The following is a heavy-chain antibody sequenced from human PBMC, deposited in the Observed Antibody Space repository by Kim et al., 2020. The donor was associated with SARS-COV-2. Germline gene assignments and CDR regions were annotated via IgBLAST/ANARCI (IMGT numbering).Heavy chain of an antibody. CDR1: GFTFSNAW. Sequence: GGSLRLSCAASGFTFSNAWMSWVRQAPGKGPEWVGRVKSKAAGGTIDYATDVKDRFTVSRDDSKKMVYLQMNSLQTEDTAVYYCTTFGGGNGWSWSRGTLVTVSS. D-gene: IGHD2-15*01. CDR3: TTFGGGNGWS. V-gene: IGHV3-15*01. J-gene: IGHJ5*02. CDR2: VKSKAAGGTI.